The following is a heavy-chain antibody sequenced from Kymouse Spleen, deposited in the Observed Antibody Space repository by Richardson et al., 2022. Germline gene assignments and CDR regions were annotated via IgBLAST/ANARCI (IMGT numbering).Heavy chain of an antibody. J-gene: IGHJ4*02. CDR1: GFTFDDYA. CDR2: ISWNSGSI. CDR3: AKDYDFWSGHYFDY. V-gene: IGHV3-9*01. Sequence: EVQLVESGGGLVQPGRSLRLSCAASGFTFDDYAMHWVRQAPGKGLEWVSGISWNSGSIGYADSVKGRFTISRDNAKNSLYLQMNSLRAEDTALYYCAKDYDFWSGHYFDYWGQGTLVTVSS. D-gene: IGHD3-3*01.